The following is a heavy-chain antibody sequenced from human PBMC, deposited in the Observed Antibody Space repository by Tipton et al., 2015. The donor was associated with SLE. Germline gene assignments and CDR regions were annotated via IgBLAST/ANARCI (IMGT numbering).Heavy chain of an antibody. CDR1: GGSISSYY. V-gene: IGHV4-4*09. J-gene: IGHJ4*02. CDR3: ARGLLTYYYGSGSYYFDY. Sequence: TLSLTCTVSGGSISSYYWSWIRQPPGKGLEWIGYIYTSGSTNYNPSLKSRVTISVDTSKNQFSLKLSSVTAADTAVYYCARGLLTYYYGSGSYYFDYWGQGTLVTVSS. CDR2: IYTSGST. D-gene: IGHD3-10*01.